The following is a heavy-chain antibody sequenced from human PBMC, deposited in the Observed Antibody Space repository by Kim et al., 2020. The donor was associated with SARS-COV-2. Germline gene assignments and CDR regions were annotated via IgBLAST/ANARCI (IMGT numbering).Heavy chain of an antibody. CDR3: ARDSATNGRPLDI. CDR1: GFTFSDYA. J-gene: IGHJ3*02. D-gene: IGHD1-1*01. Sequence: GGSLRLSCAASGFTFSDYAVHWVRQAPGKGLEWVAIISDDGRNNYYADFVKGRLTISRDNSKNTLYLQMNSLKAEDTAVYYCARDSATNGRPLDIWGQGTMVIVSS. V-gene: IGHV3-30*04. CDR2: ISDDGRNN.